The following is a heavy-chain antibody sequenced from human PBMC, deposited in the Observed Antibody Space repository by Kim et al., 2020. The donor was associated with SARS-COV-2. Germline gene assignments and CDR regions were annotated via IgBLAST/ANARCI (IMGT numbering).Heavy chain of an antibody. D-gene: IGHD6-13*01. V-gene: IGHV5-51*01. Sequence: RYSPSFQGQVTISVDKSISTAYLQWSSLKASDTAMYYCARRGDSTWHFDHWGQGTLVTVSS. CDR3: ARRGDSTWHFDH. J-gene: IGHJ4*02.